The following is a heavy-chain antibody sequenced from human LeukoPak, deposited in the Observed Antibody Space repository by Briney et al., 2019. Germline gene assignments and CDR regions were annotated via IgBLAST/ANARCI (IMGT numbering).Heavy chain of an antibody. J-gene: IGHJ3*02. D-gene: IGHD3-10*01. CDR3: ARGSGLLPI. CDR2: ISSSSSTI. Sequence: PPGGSLRLSCAASGFTFSSYSMNWVRQAPGKGLEWVSYISSSSSTIYYADSVKGRFTISRDNAKNSLYLQMNSLRAEDTAVYYCARGSGLLPIWGQGTMVTVSS. V-gene: IGHV3-48*04. CDR1: GFTFSSYS.